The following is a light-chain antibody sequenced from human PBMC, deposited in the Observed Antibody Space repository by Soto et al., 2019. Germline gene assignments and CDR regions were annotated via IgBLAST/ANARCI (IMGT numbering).Light chain of an antibody. CDR2: KNN. Sequence: QSVLTQPPSASGTPGQWVTLSCSGSSSNIGSNYVYWYHQFPGTAPKLLIYKNNQRPSGVPDRFSGSKSGTSASLAISGLRSEDEADYYCAAWDDSLSGVVFGGGTKLTVL. V-gene: IGLV1-47*01. CDR1: SSNIGSNY. CDR3: AAWDDSLSGVV. J-gene: IGLJ2*01.